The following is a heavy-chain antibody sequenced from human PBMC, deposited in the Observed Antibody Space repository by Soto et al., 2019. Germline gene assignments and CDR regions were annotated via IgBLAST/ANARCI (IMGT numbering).Heavy chain of an antibody. CDR1: GYTFTSYG. CDR3: ARGGYYDCWSDPRVGMDV. J-gene: IGHJ6*03. Sequence: ASVKVSCKASGYTFTSYGISWVRQAPGQGLEWMGWISAYNGNTNYAQKLQGRVTMTTDTSTSTAYMELRSLRSDDTAVYYCARGGYYDCWSDPRVGMDVWGKGTTVTVSS. D-gene: IGHD3-3*01. V-gene: IGHV1-18*01. CDR2: ISAYNGNT.